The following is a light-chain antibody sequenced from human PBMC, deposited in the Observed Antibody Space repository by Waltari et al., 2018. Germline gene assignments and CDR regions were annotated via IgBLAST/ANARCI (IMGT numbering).Light chain of an antibody. V-gene: IGLV8-61*01. CDR2: STN. CDR3: VLYMGSGISL. J-gene: IGLJ2*01. Sequence: QTVVTQEPSFSVSPGGTVTLTCGLSSGSVSTTYYPSWYQQTPGQAPRPLIYSTNIRSSGVPDRFSGSILGNKAALTITGAQADDESDYYCVLYMGSGISLFGGGTKLTVL. CDR1: SGSVSTTYY.